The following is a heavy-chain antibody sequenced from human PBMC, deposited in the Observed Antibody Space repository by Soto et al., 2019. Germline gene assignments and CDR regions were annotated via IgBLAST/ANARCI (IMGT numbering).Heavy chain of an antibody. J-gene: IGHJ6*02. CDR1: GGPISSSRHY. V-gene: IGHV4-39*01. CDR3: GRLSFGYDMDV. D-gene: IGHD3-16*01. Sequence: QLQLQESGPGLVKPSKTLSLTCTVSGGPISSSRHYWAWIRQPPGKGLEWIGSVFYSGRTYYNPSLKCRFTISVYTSKDQFSLNVSSVSAADAALYYCGRLSFGYDMDVRGQGTTVTVPS. CDR2: VFYSGRT.